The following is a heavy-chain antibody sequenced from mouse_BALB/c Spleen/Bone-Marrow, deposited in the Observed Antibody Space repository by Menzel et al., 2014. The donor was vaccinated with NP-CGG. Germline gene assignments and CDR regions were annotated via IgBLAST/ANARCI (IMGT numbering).Heavy chain of an antibody. D-gene: IGHD1-1*01. CDR3: ARGRTTVVSDY. J-gene: IGHJ2*02. CDR2: IEPSDSYT. V-gene: IGHV1-69*02. CDR1: GYTSTNYW. Sequence: VQLQQSGAEVVKPGASVKVSCKASGYTSTNYWMQWVKQRPGQGLEWIGEIEPSDSYTNYNQDFKGKATLTVDKSSSTAYMQLSSLTSEDSAVYYCARGRTTVVSDYWGQGTSLTVSS.